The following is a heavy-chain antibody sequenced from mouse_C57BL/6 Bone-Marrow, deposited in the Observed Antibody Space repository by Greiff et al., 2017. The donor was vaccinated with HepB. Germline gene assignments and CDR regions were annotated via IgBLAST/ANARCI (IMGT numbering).Heavy chain of an antibody. V-gene: IGHV14-1*01. CDR1: GFNIKDYY. CDR2: IDPEDGDT. CDR3: TTPPFCYNYPYAMDY. J-gene: IGHJ4*01. Sequence: EVQLQESGAELVRPGASVKLSCTASGFNIKDYYMHWVKQRPEQGLEWIGRIDPEDGDTEYAPKFQGKATMTADTSSNTAYLQLSSLTSEDTAVYYCTTPPFCYNYPYAMDYWGQGTAVTVSS. D-gene: IGHD2-4*01.